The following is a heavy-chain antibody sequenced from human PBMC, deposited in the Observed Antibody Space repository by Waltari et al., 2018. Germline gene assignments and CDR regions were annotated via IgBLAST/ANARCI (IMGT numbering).Heavy chain of an antibody. Sequence: QVQLVQSGAEVKKPGSPVQVSCKASGGTFSSYAISWVRQAPGQGLEWMGGIIPILSIANYAQKFQGRVRITADKSTSTAYMELSSLRSEETAVYYCARDIVGASDYWGQGTLVTVSS. CDR1: GGTFSSYA. J-gene: IGHJ4*02. CDR3: ARDIVGASDY. CDR2: IIPILSIA. V-gene: IGHV1-69*10. D-gene: IGHD1-26*01.